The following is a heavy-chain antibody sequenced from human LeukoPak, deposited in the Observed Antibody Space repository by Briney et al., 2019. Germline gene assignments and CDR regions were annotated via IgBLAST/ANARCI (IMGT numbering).Heavy chain of an antibody. Sequence: ASVKVSCKASGYTFSNYGISWLRQAPGQGLEWMGWISAYTGDANYPQKLQGRVTMTTDTSTSTAYMELRSLRSDDTAVYYCAREESYYDILTGSHGMDVWGQGTTVTVSS. J-gene: IGHJ6*02. V-gene: IGHV1-18*01. CDR2: ISAYTGDA. CDR3: AREESYYDILTGSHGMDV. CDR1: GYTFSNYG. D-gene: IGHD3-9*01.